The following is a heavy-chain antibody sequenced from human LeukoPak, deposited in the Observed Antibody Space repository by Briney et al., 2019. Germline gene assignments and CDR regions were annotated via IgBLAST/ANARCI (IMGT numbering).Heavy chain of an antibody. CDR1: GYTFTGYY. CDR3: ARGVNSGSYVRHDAFDI. CDR2: INPNSGGT. D-gene: IGHD1-26*01. V-gene: IGHV1-2*02. J-gene: IGHJ3*02. Sequence: ASVKVSCKASGYTFTGYYMHWVRQAPGQGLEWMGWINPNSGGTNYAQKFQGRVTMTRDTSISTAYMELSRLRSDDTAVYYCARGVNSGSYVRHDAFDIWGQGTMVTVSS.